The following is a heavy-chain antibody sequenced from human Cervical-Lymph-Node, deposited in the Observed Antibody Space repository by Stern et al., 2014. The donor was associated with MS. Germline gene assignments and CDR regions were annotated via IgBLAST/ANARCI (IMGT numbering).Heavy chain of an antibody. CDR3: ARTRSKFDGFDP. Sequence: QMQLVQSGAEVKQPGSSVKVSCKASVGSFSSYAISWVRQAPGQGLEWMGGILPFLDTPKYAQKFQGRVTITADESTSTAYMELSGLRSGDTAVYYCARTRSKFDGFDPWGQGTLVTVSS. CDR2: ILPFLDTP. J-gene: IGHJ5*02. CDR1: VGSFSSYA. D-gene: IGHD3-10*02. V-gene: IGHV1-69*01.